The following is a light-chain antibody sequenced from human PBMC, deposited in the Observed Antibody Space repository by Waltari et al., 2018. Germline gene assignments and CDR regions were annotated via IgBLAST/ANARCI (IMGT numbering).Light chain of an antibody. CDR2: DVS. J-gene: IGLJ6*01. Sequence: QSALTQPASVSGSPGQSITLSCSGTSSDVGGYNFVSWYQKHPDKAPKIIIFDVSTRPPGVSDRFSGSKSGNTASLIISGLQTGDEAEYDGSSYASSGSLVFGSGTQVTVL. CDR3: SSYASSGSLV. V-gene: IGLV2-14*03. CDR1: SSDVGGYNF.